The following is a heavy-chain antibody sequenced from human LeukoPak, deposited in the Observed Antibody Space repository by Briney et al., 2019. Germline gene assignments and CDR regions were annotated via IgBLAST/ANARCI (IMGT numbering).Heavy chain of an antibody. CDR1: GGSISSSNW. V-gene: IGHV4-4*02. J-gene: IGHJ3*02. CDR3: ARSPVETGAFDI. Sequence: SGTLSLTCAVSGGSISSSNWWSWVRQPPGKGLEWIGEINHSGSTNYNPSLKSRVTISVDTSKNQFSLKLSSVTAADTAVYYCARSPVETGAFDIWGQGTMVTVSS. CDR2: INHSGST. D-gene: IGHD1-14*01.